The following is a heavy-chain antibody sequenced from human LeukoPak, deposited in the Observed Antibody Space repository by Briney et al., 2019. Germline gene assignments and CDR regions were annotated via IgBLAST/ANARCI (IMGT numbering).Heavy chain of an antibody. J-gene: IGHJ4*02. CDR2: MNPNSGNT. Sequence: ASVKVSCKASGYTFTSYGISWVRQAPGQGLEWMGWMNPNSGNTGYAQKFQGRVTMTRNTSISTAYMELSSLRSEDTAVYYCARGTPDSSGYYALFDYWGQGTLVTVSS. CDR3: ARGTPDSSGYYALFDY. V-gene: IGHV1-8*02. D-gene: IGHD3-22*01. CDR1: GYTFTSYG.